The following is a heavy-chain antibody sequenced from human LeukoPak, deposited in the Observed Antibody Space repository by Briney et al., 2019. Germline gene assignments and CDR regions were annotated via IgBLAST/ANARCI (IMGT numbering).Heavy chain of an antibody. CDR2: VDSNRRS. J-gene: IGHJ5*02. D-gene: IGHD2/OR15-2a*01. V-gene: IGHV4-4*07. CDR3: ARAGLPQYSMDNWFDP. CDR1: GDSLINHY. Sequence: SETLSVTCTVSGDSLINHYYNWIRQPPGKGLEWIGRVDSNRRSNRNPSLKSRVTMSADTSKKQLSLKLTSVTAADTAVYYCARAGLPQYSMDNWFDPWGQGMLVTVSS.